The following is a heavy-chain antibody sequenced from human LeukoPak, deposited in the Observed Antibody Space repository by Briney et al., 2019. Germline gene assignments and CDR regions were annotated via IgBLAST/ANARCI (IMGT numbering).Heavy chain of an antibody. D-gene: IGHD4/OR15-4a*01. J-gene: IGHJ1*01. Sequence: GGSLRLSCAASGFTFSSHAMHWVRQAPGKGLEWVAVISYDASNKYYADSVKGRFTISRDNSKNTLYLQMNSLRAEDTAVYYCARRARYGEGYFQHWGQGTLVTVSS. CDR3: ARRARYGEGYFQH. CDR1: GFTFSSHA. V-gene: IGHV3-30*04. CDR2: ISYDASNK.